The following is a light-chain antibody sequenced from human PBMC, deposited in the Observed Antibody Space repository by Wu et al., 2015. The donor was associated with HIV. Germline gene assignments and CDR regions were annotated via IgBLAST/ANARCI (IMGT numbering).Light chain of an antibody. Sequence: AIQLTQSPSSLSASVGDRVTITCRARQGSSSPVVWYQQKPGKAPNLLLYDASSLESGVSSRFSGSGSGTNFTLTISSLQPEDFATYYCLQFNSYPLFTFGPGTRVDIK. CDR3: LQFNSYPLFT. V-gene: IGKV1-13*02. J-gene: IGKJ3*01. CDR1: QGSSSP. CDR2: DAS.